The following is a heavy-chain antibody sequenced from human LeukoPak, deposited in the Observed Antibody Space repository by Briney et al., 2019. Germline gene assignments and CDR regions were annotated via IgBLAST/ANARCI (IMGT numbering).Heavy chain of an antibody. J-gene: IGHJ4*02. CDR1: GGSISSYY. D-gene: IGHD4-17*01. CDR3: ARATTWSGFDY. Sequence: SETLSLTCTVSGGSISSYYWSWIRQPPGKGLEWIGYIYYSESTNYNPSLKSRVTISVDTSKNQFSLKLSSVTAADTAVYYCARATTWSGFDYWGRGTLVTVSS. CDR2: IYYSEST. V-gene: IGHV4-59*01.